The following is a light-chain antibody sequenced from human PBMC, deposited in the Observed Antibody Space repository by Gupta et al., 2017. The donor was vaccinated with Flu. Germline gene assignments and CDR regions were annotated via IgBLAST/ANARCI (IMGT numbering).Light chain of an antibody. CDR2: RNN. CDR1: SSNIGSNI. Sequence: QSVLTQPPSASGTPGQRVNITCSGSSSNIGSNIVDWYQQVPGTAPKLLIYRNNQRPSGVPDRFSASKSGTSASLAISGLQSEDEADYFCGTWDDSLNGYVFGTGTTVPVL. V-gene: IGLV1-44*01. CDR3: GTWDDSLNGYV. J-gene: IGLJ1*01.